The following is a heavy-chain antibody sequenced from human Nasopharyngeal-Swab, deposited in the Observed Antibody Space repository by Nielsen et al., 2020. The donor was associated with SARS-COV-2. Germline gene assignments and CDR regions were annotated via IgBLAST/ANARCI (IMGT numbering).Heavy chain of an antibody. Sequence: SETLSLTCAVYGASITDYHWSWIRQAPGKGLEWVGEMKPSGRTNYNPSLKSRVTISVDTSNTHFFLRLSSVTAADTAVYYCAGHPADFDYWGQGALVTVSS. CDR1: GASITDYH. CDR3: AGHPADFDY. D-gene: IGHD6-25*01. V-gene: IGHV4-34*01. J-gene: IGHJ4*02. CDR2: MKPSGRT.